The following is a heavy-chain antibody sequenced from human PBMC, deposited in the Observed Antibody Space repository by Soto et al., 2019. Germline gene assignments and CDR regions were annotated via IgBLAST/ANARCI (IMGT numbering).Heavy chain of an antibody. D-gene: IGHD3-3*01. Sequence: QVQLVQSGAKVKKPGASVKVSCKASGYTFTGYYMHWVRQAPGQGLEWMGWINPNSGGTNYAQKFQGWVTMTRDTSISTAYMELSRLRSDDTAVYYCAREFYPYDFWSGYYGAYYYYGMDVWGQGTTVTVSS. CDR2: INPNSGGT. V-gene: IGHV1-2*04. J-gene: IGHJ6*02. CDR3: AREFYPYDFWSGYYGAYYYYGMDV. CDR1: GYTFTGYY.